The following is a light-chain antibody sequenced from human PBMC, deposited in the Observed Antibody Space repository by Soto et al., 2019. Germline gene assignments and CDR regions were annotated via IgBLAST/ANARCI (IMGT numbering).Light chain of an antibody. CDR2: GAS. V-gene: IGKV3-15*01. CDR1: QSVSSN. CDR3: QHYNSYSEA. Sequence: EIVMTQSPAPLSVSPGERATFSCRASQSVSSNLAWYQQKPGQAPRLLIYGASIRATGIPSRFSGSGSGTEFTLTISSLQPDDFATYYCQHYNSYSEAFGQGTKVDIK. J-gene: IGKJ1*01.